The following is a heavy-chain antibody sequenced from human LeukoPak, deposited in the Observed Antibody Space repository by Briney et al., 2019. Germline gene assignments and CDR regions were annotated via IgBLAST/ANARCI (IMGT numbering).Heavy chain of an antibody. J-gene: IGHJ4*02. Sequence: GGSLRLSCDASGFTFSSYAMHWLRQAPGKGLEYVSSITSNGGTTYYADSVKGRFTISRDNPKNTLYLQMGSLRAEDMAVYYCARDLTGTGDYWGQGTLVTVSS. V-gene: IGHV3-64*02. D-gene: IGHD1-20*01. CDR1: GFTFSSYA. CDR3: ARDLTGTGDY. CDR2: ITSNGGTT.